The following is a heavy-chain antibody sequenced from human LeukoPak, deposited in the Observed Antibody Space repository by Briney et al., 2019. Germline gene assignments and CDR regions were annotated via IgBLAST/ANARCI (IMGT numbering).Heavy chain of an antibody. CDR3: ARPSSSWPGDAFDI. CDR1: GYTFTSYA. V-gene: IGHV7-4-1*02. J-gene: IGHJ3*02. Sequence: GASVKVSCKASGYTFTSYAMNWVRQAPGQGLEWMGWINPNTGNPTYAQGFTGRFVFSLDTSVSTSYLQISSLKAEDTAVFYCARPSSSWPGDAFDIWGQGTMVTVSS. CDR2: INPNTGNP. D-gene: IGHD6-13*01.